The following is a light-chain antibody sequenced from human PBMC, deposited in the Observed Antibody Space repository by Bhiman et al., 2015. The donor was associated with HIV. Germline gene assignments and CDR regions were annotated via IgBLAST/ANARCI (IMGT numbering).Light chain of an antibody. CDR1: ASDIGTYNY. CDR2: EVS. CDR3: SSYTSSSAYV. Sequence: QSALTQPASVSGSPGQSITISCTGTASDIGTYNYVSWYQQHPGKAPKLMIYEVSKRPSGVSNRFSGSKSGNTASLTISGLQAEDEADYYCSSYTSSSAYVFGTGTKVTV. V-gene: IGLV2-14*01. J-gene: IGLJ1*01.